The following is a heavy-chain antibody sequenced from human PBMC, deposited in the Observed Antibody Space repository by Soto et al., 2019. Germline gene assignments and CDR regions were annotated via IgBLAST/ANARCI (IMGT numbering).Heavy chain of an antibody. CDR2: MNPNSGNT. CDR3: ARDVRPDSWFFDY. CDR1: GYTFTSYD. V-gene: IGHV1-8*01. J-gene: IGHJ4*02. Sequence: ASVRVSCKASGYTFTSYDINWVRQATGQGLEWMGWMNPNSGNTRYAQKFQGRVTMTTDTSTSTAYMELRSLRSDDTAVYYCARDVRPDSWFFDYWGQGPLVTVSS. D-gene: IGHD3-22*01.